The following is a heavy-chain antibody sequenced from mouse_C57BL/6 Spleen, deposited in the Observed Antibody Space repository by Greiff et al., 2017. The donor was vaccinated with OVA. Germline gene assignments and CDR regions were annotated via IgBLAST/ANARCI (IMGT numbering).Heavy chain of an antibody. J-gene: IGHJ2*01. CDR1: GYTFTSYW. Sequence: QVQLQQSGAELVKPGASVKLSCKASGYTFTSYWMQWVKQRPGQGLEWIGEIDPSDSYTNYNQKFKGKATLTVDTSSSTAYMQLSSLPSEDSAVEFYARSLLDYGSVDYWGQGTTLTVAS. D-gene: IGHD1-1*01. V-gene: IGHV1-50*01. CDR2: IDPSDSYT. CDR3: ARSLLDYGSVDY.